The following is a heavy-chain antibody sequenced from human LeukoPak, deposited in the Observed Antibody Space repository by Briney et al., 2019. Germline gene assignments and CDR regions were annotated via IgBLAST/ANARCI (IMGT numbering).Heavy chain of an antibody. V-gene: IGHV3-21*01. CDR1: GFTFSSYN. CDR2: ISSSGSYI. CDR3: ARNGPVAGHYFDY. J-gene: IGHJ4*02. Sequence: PGGSLRLSCAASGFTFSSYNMNWVRQAPGKGLEWVSFISSSGSYIYSADSVRGRFTISRDNAKNSLYLQMNSLRAEDTAVYYCARNGPVAGHYFDYWGQGTLVTVSS. D-gene: IGHD2-15*01.